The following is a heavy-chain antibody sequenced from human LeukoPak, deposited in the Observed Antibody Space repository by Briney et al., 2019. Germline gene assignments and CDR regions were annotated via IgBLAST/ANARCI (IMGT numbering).Heavy chain of an antibody. J-gene: IGHJ6*02. D-gene: IGHD5/OR15-5a*01. Sequence: PSETLSLTCTVSGGSISSYYWSWIRQPPGKGLEWIGFISYSGNTYSTPSLESRLTISIDTAKNQFSLSLSSVTAADTAVYFCAREIVSSYYYNGMDVWGQGTTVTVSS. CDR2: ISYSGNT. CDR3: AREIVSSYYYNGMDV. V-gene: IGHV4-30-4*08. CDR1: GGSISSYY.